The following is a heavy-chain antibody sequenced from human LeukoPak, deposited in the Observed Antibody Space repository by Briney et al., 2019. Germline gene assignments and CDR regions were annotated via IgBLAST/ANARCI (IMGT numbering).Heavy chain of an antibody. CDR1: GGSISSGSYY. CDR2: IYTSGST. D-gene: IGHD5-18*01. J-gene: IGHJ4*02. Sequence: PSETLSLTCTVSGGSISSGSYYWSWIRQPAGKGLEWIGRIYTSGSTNYNPSLKSRVTISVDTSKNQFSLKLSSVTAADTAVYYCATNTAMVRFDYWGQGTLVTVSS. V-gene: IGHV4-61*02. CDR3: ATNTAMVRFDY.